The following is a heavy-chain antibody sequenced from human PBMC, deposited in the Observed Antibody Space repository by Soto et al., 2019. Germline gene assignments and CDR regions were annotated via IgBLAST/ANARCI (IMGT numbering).Heavy chain of an antibody. CDR2: VYYRGRS. V-gene: IGHV4-39*01. CDR3: VSQRPTVIXQACYDY. CDR1: GGSVTNSSYY. Sequence: PAETLARTFPVSGGSVTNSSYYWGWIRQSPVKGLEWIGSVYYRGRSYSKSSVKSRVTISVDTSKNQFSLNSNYVTASETAVYAFVSQRPTVIXQACYDYWGPGALVHVSS. J-gene: IGHJ4*02. D-gene: IGHD2-15*01.